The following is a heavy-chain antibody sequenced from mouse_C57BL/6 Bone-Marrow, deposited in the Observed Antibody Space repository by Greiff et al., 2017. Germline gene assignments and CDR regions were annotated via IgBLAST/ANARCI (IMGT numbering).Heavy chain of an antibody. Sequence: QVQLKQSGAELVKPGASVKISCTASGYAFSSYWMNWVKQRPGTGIAWIGQIYTGDGDTTYNGKFKGKATLPAYKSPSTAYLQRSSLTSEDSAVYFCARSVFGMDYWGQGTSVTVSS. CDR2: IYTGDGDT. CDR1: GYAFSSYW. V-gene: IGHV1-80*01. CDR3: ARSVFGMDY. J-gene: IGHJ4*01.